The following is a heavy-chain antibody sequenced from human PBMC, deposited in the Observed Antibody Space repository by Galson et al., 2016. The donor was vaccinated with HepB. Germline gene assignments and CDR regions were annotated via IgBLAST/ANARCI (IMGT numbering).Heavy chain of an antibody. V-gene: IGHV4-34*01. CDR2: INHSGST. CDR3: ATSGGSGYYFCIDV. D-gene: IGHD3-10*01. CDR1: GGSFSGYY. J-gene: IGHJ6*03. Sequence: ETLSLTCAVYGGSFSGYYWSWIRQPPGEGLEWIGEINHSGSTNYNPSLKSRVSISVDKSNNQFSRNLSSVTAADTAVYYCATSGGSGYYFCIDVWGKGTTVAVSS.